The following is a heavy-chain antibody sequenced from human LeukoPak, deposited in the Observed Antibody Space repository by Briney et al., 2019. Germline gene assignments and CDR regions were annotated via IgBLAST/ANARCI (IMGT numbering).Heavy chain of an antibody. CDR3: ARHLSDITSSPNY. V-gene: IGHV5-51*01. J-gene: IGHJ4*02. CDR1: GYSFSSYW. Sequence: GESLKTSCKGPGYSFSSYWIAWVRQLPGKGLGWMGVIYPRDSRTTYSPSFQDQVTISADKSISTAYLQWTSLKASDTAMYYCARHLSDITSSPNYWGPGTLVTVSS. CDR2: IYPRDSRT. D-gene: IGHD2-2*01.